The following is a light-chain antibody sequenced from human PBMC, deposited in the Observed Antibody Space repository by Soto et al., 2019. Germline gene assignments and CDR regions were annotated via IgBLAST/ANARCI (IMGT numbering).Light chain of an antibody. Sequence: IRMTHSPSSLSASTGEIVTITFRASQGISSYLAWYQQKPGKAPNLLIYAASSLQSGVPSRFSGSGSGTDFTLTISSLQPEDFATYYCQQANSFPLTFGGGTKVDIK. CDR1: QGISSY. CDR2: AAS. J-gene: IGKJ4*01. CDR3: QQANSFPLT. V-gene: IGKV1-8*01.